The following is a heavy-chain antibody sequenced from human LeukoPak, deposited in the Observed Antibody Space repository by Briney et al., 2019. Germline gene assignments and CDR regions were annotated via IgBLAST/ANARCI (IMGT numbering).Heavy chain of an antibody. CDR3: AHSGSYYRINNDAFNI. CDR2: ISSSSSYI. V-gene: IGHV3-21*06. D-gene: IGHD1-26*01. Sequence: GGSLRLSCAASGFTFSSYSMNWVRQAPGKGLEWVSSISSSSSYIYYADSVKGRFTISRDNAKNSLYLQMNSLRAEDTAVYYCAHSGSYYRINNDAFNIWGQGTMVTVSS. J-gene: IGHJ3*02. CDR1: GFTFSSYS.